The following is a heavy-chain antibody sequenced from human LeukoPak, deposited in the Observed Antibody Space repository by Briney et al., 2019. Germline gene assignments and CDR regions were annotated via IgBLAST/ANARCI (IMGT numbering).Heavy chain of an antibody. D-gene: IGHD3-9*01. V-gene: IGHV4-59*01. CDR3: ARGEDFERYYLAY. CDR2: IYYTGTT. J-gene: IGHJ4*02. Sequence: SETLSLTCSVSGGSISIYYWTWIRQFPGKGLEWIGYIYYTGTTNYNPLFESRATISVDTSKNQFSLKLTSVTAADTAVYFCARGEDFERYYLAYWGQGTLVTVSS. CDR1: GGSISIYY.